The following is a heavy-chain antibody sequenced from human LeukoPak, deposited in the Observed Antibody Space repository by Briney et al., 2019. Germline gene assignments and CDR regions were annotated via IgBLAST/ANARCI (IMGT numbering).Heavy chain of an antibody. CDR3: ARGDNWNDRKNNWFDP. CDR1: GYSFTSYW. J-gene: IGHJ5*02. V-gene: IGHV5-51*01. D-gene: IGHD1-20*01. CDR2: IYPGDSDT. Sequence: GESLKISCKGSGYSFTSYWIGWVRQMPGKGLEWMGIIYPGDSDTRYSPSFQGQVTISADKSISTAYLQWSSLKASDTAMYYCARGDNWNDRKNNWFDPWGRGTLVTVSS.